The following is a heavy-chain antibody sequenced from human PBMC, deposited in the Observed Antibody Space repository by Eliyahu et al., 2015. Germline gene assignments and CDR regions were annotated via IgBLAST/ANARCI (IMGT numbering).Heavy chain of an antibody. Sequence: QLQLQESGPGLVKPSETLSLTCTVSGGSXRXSSSYWAWIRQXPGKGLEWIGTIYXSGNTYYNRSLKSRVTISVDTSKDQFSLKLNSVTAADTAVYYCASPPPNSSGWGCFDSWGQGTLVTVSP. D-gene: IGHD6-19*01. V-gene: IGHV4-39*07. CDR2: IYXSGNT. CDR1: GGSXRXSSSY. CDR3: ASPPPNSSGWGCFDS. J-gene: IGHJ4*02.